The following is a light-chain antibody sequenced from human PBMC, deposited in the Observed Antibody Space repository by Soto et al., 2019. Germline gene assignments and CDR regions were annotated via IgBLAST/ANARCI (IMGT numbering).Light chain of an antibody. V-gene: IGLV2-8*01. CDR3: KSYAGSNTYV. J-gene: IGLJ1*01. CDR2: EVV. CDR1: KNDIGLYDF. Sequence: SALTQPPSASGSPGQSVTISCTGTKNDIGLYDFVSWYQHHPGKAPRLIIYEVVQRPSGVPDRFSGSKSGNTASLTVSGLQAADEADYFCKSYAGSNTYVFGSGTKVIVL.